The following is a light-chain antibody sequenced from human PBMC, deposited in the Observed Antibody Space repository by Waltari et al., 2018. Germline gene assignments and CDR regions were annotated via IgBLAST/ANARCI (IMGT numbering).Light chain of an antibody. CDR3: NSRDTSGNHVV. CDR1: SLRGDY. V-gene: IGLV3-19*01. Sequence: SSALTQDPAGSVALGQTVRITCQGDSLRGDYSSWYQQKPGQAPVLVLYGKHNRPSWIPDRFSGSTSGTTASLTISGAHAEDEADYYCNSRDTSGNHVVFGGGTKLTVL. CDR2: GKH. J-gene: IGLJ2*01.